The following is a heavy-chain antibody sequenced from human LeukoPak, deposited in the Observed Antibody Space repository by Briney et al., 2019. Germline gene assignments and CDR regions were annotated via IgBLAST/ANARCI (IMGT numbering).Heavy chain of an antibody. V-gene: IGHV3-48*02. Sequence: PGGSLRLSCAASGFTFSSYSMNCVRHAPGKGLEWVSYISSSSSTIYYADSVKGRFTISRDNAKNSLYLQMNSLRDEDTAVYYCARELYGSGSYYKGVYYYYGMDVWGQGTTVTVSS. CDR2: ISSSSSTI. CDR3: ARELYGSGSYYKGVYYYYGMDV. CDR1: GFTFSSYS. D-gene: IGHD3-10*01. J-gene: IGHJ6*02.